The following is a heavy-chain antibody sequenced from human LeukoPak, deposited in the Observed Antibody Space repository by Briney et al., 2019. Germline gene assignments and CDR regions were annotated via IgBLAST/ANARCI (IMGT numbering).Heavy chain of an antibody. CDR1: GGSFSAYY. D-gene: IGHD5-24*01. V-gene: IGHV4-34*01. CDR2: INHSGST. CDR3: ARYGKGRWLTSTRPFWYFDL. Sequence: SETLSLTCAVYGGSFSAYYWSWIRQPPGKGLEWIGEINHSGSTNYNPYLKSRVTISVDTSKNQFSLKLSSVTAADTAVYYCARYGKGRWLTSTRPFWYFDLWGRGTLVTVSS. J-gene: IGHJ2*01.